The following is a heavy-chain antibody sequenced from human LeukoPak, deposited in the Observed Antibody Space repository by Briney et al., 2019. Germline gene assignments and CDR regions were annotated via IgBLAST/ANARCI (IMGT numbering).Heavy chain of an antibody. Sequence: GGSLRLSCAASGFTFSSYGMHWVRQAPGKGLEWVAVISYDGSNKYYADSVKGRFTISRDNSKNTLYLQMNSLRAEDTAVYYCAKDGQYGGHGTNWFDPWGQGTLVTVSS. V-gene: IGHV3-30*18. J-gene: IGHJ5*02. CDR3: AKDGQYGGHGTNWFDP. CDR2: ISYDGSNK. D-gene: IGHD4-23*01. CDR1: GFTFSSYG.